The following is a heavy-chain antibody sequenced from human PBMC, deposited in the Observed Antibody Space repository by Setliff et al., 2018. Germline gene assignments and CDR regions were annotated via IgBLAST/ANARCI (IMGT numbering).Heavy chain of an antibody. CDR1: GGSFTPYY. Sequence: SETLSLTCTVSGGSFTPYYWSWIRQPPGKGLEWIGYVYYSGSTYYNPSLKSRVTISVDTSKNQFSLKLSSVTAADTAVYYCARVSRQPPPVRAFDIWGQGTMVTVSS. D-gene: IGHD1-1*01. CDR2: VYYSGST. J-gene: IGHJ3*02. V-gene: IGHV4-59*12. CDR3: ARVSRQPPPVRAFDI.